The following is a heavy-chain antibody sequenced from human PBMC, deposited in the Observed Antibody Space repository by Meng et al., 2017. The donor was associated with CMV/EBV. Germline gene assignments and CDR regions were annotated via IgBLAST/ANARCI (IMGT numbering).Heavy chain of an antibody. J-gene: IGHJ4*02. CDR2: INSDGSST. Sequence: GGSLRLSCAASGFTFSSYWMHRVRQAPGKGLVWVSRINSDGSSTSYADSVKGRFTISRDNAKNTLYLQMNSLRAEDTAVYYCARDPRDGYNLPLDYWGQGTLVTVSS. CDR1: GFTFSSYW. D-gene: IGHD5-24*01. V-gene: IGHV3-74*01. CDR3: ARDPRDGYNLPLDY.